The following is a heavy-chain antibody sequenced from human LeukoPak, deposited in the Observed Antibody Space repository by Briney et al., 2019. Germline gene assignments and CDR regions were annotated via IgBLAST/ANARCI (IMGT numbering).Heavy chain of an antibody. Sequence: ASVKVSCKASGGTFSSYAISWVRQAPGQGLEWMGGIIPIFGTANYAQKFQGRVTITTDESTSTAYMELSSLRSEDTAVYYCARGRDFWSVHYYYYYMDVWGKGTTVTVSS. CDR3: ARGRDFWSVHYYYYYMDV. V-gene: IGHV1-69*05. J-gene: IGHJ6*03. CDR2: IIPIFGTA. D-gene: IGHD3-3*01. CDR1: GGTFSSYA.